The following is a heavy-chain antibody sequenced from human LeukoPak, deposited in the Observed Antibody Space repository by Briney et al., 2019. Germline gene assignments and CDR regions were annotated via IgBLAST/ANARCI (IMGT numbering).Heavy chain of an antibody. V-gene: IGHV4-59*02. CDR3: ARFYDFWSAYYWFDP. J-gene: IGHJ5*02. Sequence: SETLSLTCTVSGGSVSSYYWGWIRQPPGKGLEWIGYIYYSGTTGYNPSLKSRLTMSVDTSKNQFSLKLNSVTAADTAIYYCARFYDFWSAYYWFDPWGQGTLVTVSS. D-gene: IGHD3-3*01. CDR2: IYYSGTT. CDR1: GGSVSSYY.